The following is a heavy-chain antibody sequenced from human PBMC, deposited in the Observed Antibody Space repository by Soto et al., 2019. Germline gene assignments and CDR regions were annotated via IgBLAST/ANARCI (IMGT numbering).Heavy chain of an antibody. CDR1: GGTFSSYA. CDR3: ARDSVDKKGWFDP. D-gene: IGHD5-12*01. V-gene: IGHV1-2*04. Sequence: ASVKVSCKASGGTFSSYAISWVRQAPGQGHEWMGWINPNSGGTNYAQKFQGWVTMTRDTSISTAYMELSRLRSDDTAVYYCARDSVDKKGWFDPWGQGTLVTVSS. J-gene: IGHJ5*02. CDR2: INPNSGGT.